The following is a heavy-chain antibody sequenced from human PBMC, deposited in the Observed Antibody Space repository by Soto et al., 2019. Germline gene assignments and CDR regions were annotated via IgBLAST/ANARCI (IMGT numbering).Heavy chain of an antibody. CDR1: GGTFSSYA. J-gene: IGHJ6*02. D-gene: IGHD3-22*01. CDR3: ARDTYYYDSSGYYPGSYYYYGMDV. Sequence: QVQLVQSGAEVKKPGSSVKVSCKASGGTFSSYAISWVRQAPGQGLEWMGGIIPIFGTANYAQKFQGRVTITADESKSTAYMELSSLRSEDTAVYYCARDTYYYDSSGYYPGSYYYYGMDVWGQGTTVTVSS. CDR2: IIPIFGTA. V-gene: IGHV1-69*01.